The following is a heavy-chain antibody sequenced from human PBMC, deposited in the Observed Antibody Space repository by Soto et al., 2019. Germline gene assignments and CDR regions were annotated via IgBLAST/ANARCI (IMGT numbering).Heavy chain of an antibody. CDR1: GFTFSSYW. D-gene: IGHD2-2*01. J-gene: IGHJ4*02. CDR2: IKQDGSEK. Sequence: GGSLRLSCAASGFTFSSYWMSWVRQGPGKGPEWVANIKQDGSEKYYVDSVKGRFTISRDNAKNSLYLQMTSLRAEDTAVYHCAKSLSAILGDVWGQGTLVTGSS. CDR3: AKSLSAILGDV. V-gene: IGHV3-7*05.